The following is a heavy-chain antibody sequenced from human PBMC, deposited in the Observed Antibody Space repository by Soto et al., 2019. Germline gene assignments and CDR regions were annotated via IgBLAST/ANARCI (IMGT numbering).Heavy chain of an antibody. D-gene: IGHD3-3*01. CDR1: GFTFSSYG. CDR3: ARDYWSGYYGGWFDP. CDR2: IWYDGSNK. J-gene: IGHJ5*02. V-gene: IGHV3-33*01. Sequence: QVQLVESGGGVVQPGRSLRLSCAASGFTFSSYGMHWVRQAPGKGLEWVAVIWYDGSNKYYADSVKGRFTISRDNSKNTLYLQMNSLRAEDTAVYYCARDYWSGYYGGWFDPWGQGTLVTVSS.